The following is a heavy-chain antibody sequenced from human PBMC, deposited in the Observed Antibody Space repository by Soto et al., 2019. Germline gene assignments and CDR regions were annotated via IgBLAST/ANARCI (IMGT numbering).Heavy chain of an antibody. CDR3: ATDRSGSSSWYY. CDR2: INANSGGT. V-gene: IGHV1-2*04. CDR1: GYSFTGYY. J-gene: IGHJ4*02. Sequence: GASVKVSCKASGYSFTGYYIHWVRQAPGQGLEWMGWINANSGGTNYAQKFQGWVTMTRDTSINTAYMELSRLTSDDTAVYYCATDRSGSSSWYYWGQGTLVTVS. D-gene: IGHD6-13*01.